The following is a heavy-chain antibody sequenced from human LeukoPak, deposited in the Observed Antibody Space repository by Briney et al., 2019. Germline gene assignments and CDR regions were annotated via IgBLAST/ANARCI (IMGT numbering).Heavy chain of an antibody. D-gene: IGHD6-19*01. CDR2: INPNSGGT. V-gene: IGHV1-2*02. J-gene: IGHJ4*02. CDR1: GYTFTGYY. Sequence: GASVKVSCKASGYTFTGYYMHWVRQAPGQGLEWMGWINPNSGGTNYAQKLQGRVTMTTDTSTSTAYMELRSLRSDDTAVYYCARVPGRIAVAGIDYWGQGTLVIVSS. CDR3: ARVPGRIAVAGIDY.